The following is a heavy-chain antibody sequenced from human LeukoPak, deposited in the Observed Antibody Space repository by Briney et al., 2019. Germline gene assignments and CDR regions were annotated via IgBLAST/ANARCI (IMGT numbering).Heavy chain of an antibody. Sequence: GGSLRLSCAASGFTFSSYWMHWVRQAPGKGLVWVSRINSDGSSTSYADSVKGRFTISRDNAKNSLYLQMNSLRAEDTALYYCAKDAYYDSSGVDYWGQGTLVTVSS. D-gene: IGHD3-22*01. CDR3: AKDAYYDSSGVDY. V-gene: IGHV3-74*01. CDR1: GFTFSSYW. J-gene: IGHJ4*02. CDR2: INSDGSST.